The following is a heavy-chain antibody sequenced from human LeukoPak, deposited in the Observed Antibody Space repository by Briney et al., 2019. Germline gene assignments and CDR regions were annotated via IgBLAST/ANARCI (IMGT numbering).Heavy chain of an antibody. J-gene: IGHJ3*02. V-gene: IGHV3-30*04. CDR3: ARDTGWTDAFDI. Sequence: GGSLRLSCAASGLTFSSYAMHWVRQAPGKGLEWVAVISYDGSNKYYADSVKGRFTISRDNSKNTLYLQMNSLRAEDTAVYYCARDTGWTDAFDIWGQGTMVTVSS. D-gene: IGHD2-8*02. CDR1: GLTFSSYA. CDR2: ISYDGSNK.